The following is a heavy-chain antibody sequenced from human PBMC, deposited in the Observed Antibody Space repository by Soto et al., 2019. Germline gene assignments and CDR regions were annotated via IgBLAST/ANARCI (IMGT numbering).Heavy chain of an antibody. CDR1: GFTFSSYG. CDR3: ARDGGRRGGGYFDL. Sequence: EVQLVESGGGLVKPGGSLRLSCAASGFTFSSYGMNWVRQAPGKGLEWVSSISSSSSYIYYADSVKGRFTISRDNAKNSLYLQKNSLRAEDTAVYYCARDGGRRGGGYFDLWGRGTLVTVSS. CDR2: ISSSSSYI. J-gene: IGHJ2*01. V-gene: IGHV3-21*01. D-gene: IGHD3-16*01.